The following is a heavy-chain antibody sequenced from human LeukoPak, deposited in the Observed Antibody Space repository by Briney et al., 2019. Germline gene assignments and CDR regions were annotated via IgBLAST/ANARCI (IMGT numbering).Heavy chain of an antibody. V-gene: IGHV1-46*01. J-gene: IGHJ6*02. CDR3: ARAPPLGYCSSTSCYNYYYGMDV. D-gene: IGHD2-2*02. CDR1: GYTFTSYY. CDR2: IDSSGGST. Sequence: ASVKVSCKASGYTFTSYYIHWVRQAPGQGLDWMGVIDSSGGSTSYAQKFQGRVTIIADESTSTAYMELSSLRSEDTAVYYCARAPPLGYCSSTSCYNYYYGMDVWGQGTTVTVSS.